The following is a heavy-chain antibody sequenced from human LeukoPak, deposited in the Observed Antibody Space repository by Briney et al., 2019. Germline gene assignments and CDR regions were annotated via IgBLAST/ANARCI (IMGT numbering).Heavy chain of an antibody. CDR3: ARVQSSSYWYFDL. CDR1: GGSISSGGYY. CDR2: IYHSGST. V-gene: IGHV4-30-2*01. J-gene: IGHJ2*01. Sequence: SQTLSLTCTVSGGSISSGGYYWSWIRQPPGKGLEWIGYIYHSGSTYYNPSLKSRVTISVDRSKNQFSLKLSSVTAADTAVYYCARVQSSSYWYFDLWGRGTLVTVSS. D-gene: IGHD6-6*01.